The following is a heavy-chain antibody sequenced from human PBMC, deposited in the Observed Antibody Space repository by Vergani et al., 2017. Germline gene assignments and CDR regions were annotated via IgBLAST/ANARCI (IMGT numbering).Heavy chain of an antibody. J-gene: IGHJ4*02. CDR1: GFTFSSYA. CDR2: ISGSGGST. CDR3: AKDRSRGYSGYDPPTLFDY. V-gene: IGHV3-23*01. Sequence: EVQLLESGGGLVQPGGSLRLSCAASGFTFSSYAMSWVRQAPGKGLEWVSAISGSGGSTYYADSVKGRFTISRDNSKNTLYLQMNSLRAEDTAVYYCAKDRSRGYSGYDPPTLFDYWGQGTLVTVSS. D-gene: IGHD5-12*01.